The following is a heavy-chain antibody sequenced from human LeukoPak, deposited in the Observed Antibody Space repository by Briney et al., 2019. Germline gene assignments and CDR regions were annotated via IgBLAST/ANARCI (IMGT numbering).Heavy chain of an antibody. V-gene: IGHV3-30-3*01. CDR1: GFTFSSYA. D-gene: IGHD3-10*01. CDR3: ARDSGGYQTFPAGNMDV. CDR2: ISYDGSNK. Sequence: PGGSLRLSCAASGFTFSSYAMHWVRQAPGKGLEWVAVISYDGSNKYYADSVKGRFTISRDNSKNTLYLQMNSLRAEDTAVYYCARDSGGYQTFPAGNMDVWGKGTTVTVSS. J-gene: IGHJ6*03.